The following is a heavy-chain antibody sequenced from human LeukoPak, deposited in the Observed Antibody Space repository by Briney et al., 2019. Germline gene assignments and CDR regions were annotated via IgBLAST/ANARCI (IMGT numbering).Heavy chain of an antibody. CDR2: INSDGSST. D-gene: IGHD3-22*01. CDR1: GFTFSTYW. Sequence: PGGSLRLSCAASGFTFSTYWMHWVRQAPGKGLVWVSRINSDGSSTSYADSVKGRFTISRDNAKNSLYLQMNSLRDEDTAVYYCARDQTPHYYDSSGYYRNDAFDIWGQGTMVTVSS. J-gene: IGHJ3*02. CDR3: ARDQTPHYYDSSGYYRNDAFDI. V-gene: IGHV3-74*01.